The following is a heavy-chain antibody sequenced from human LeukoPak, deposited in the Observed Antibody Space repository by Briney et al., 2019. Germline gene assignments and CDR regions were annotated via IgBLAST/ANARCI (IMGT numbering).Heavy chain of an antibody. V-gene: IGHV4-39*07. J-gene: IGHJ4*02. Sequence: PSETLSLTCSVSGGSINSYGYYWAWIRQPPGKGLEWIGEINHSGSTNYNPSLKSRVTISVGTSKNQFSLKLSSVTAADTAVYYCARVLGPLDYWGQGTLVTVSS. CDR3: ARVLGPLDY. CDR1: GGSINSYGYY. CDR2: INHSGST.